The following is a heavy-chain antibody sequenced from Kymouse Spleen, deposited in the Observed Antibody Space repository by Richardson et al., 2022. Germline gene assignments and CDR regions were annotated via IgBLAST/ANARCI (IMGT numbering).Heavy chain of an antibody. CDR3: ARNYYDSSGYSAAFDY. CDR1: GGSFSGYY. CDR2: INHSGST. D-gene: IGHD3-22*01. J-gene: IGHJ4*02. V-gene: IGHV4-34*01. Sequence: QVQLQQWGAGLLKPSETLSLTCAVYGGSFSGYYWSWIRQPPGKGLEWIGEINHSGSTNYNPSLKSRVTISVDTSKNQFSLKLSSVTAADTAVYYCARNYYDSSGYSAAFDYWGQGTLVTVSS.